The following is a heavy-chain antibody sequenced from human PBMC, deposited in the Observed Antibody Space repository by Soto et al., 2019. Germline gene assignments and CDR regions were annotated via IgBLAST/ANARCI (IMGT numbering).Heavy chain of an antibody. V-gene: IGHV1-2*02. CDR3: AKDSTRQLAYWLDP. Sequence: ASVKVSCKASGFSFTGYYIHWLRQSPVQGLEWMGWINAHSGGTEYAQKFQGRVTLTRDTSIATAYLTLTSLTSDDTALYYCAKDSTRQLAYWLDPWGQGTQVTVPQ. D-gene: IGHD6-6*01. CDR2: INAHSGGT. J-gene: IGHJ5*02. CDR1: GFSFTGYY.